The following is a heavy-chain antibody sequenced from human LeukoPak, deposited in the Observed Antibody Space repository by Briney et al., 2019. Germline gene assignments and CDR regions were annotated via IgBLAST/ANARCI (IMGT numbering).Heavy chain of an antibody. CDR2: IYYTGST. J-gene: IGHJ5*02. CDR1: GGSIRSYY. CDR3: ARGSVRGEFDP. V-gene: IGHV4-59*01. Sequence: SETLSLTCTVSGGSIRSYYWSWIRQSPGKGLEWIGYIYYTGSTDYNPSLKSRVTMSVDTSKNQFSLKLSSVTAADTAVYSCARGSVRGEFDPWGQGTLVTVSS. D-gene: IGHD3-10*01.